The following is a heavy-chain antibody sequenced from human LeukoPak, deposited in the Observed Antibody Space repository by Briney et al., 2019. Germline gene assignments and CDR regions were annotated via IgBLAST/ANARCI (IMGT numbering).Heavy chain of an antibody. V-gene: IGHV3-23*01. Sequence: GGSLRLSCVASGFTFINYAVSWLRQAPGKGLEWVSGISGSAGYTYYADFVKGRFTISRDNSKNTLYLQMNSLRAEDTAIYYCSKDLDTGYQLLWGSVVDIWGQGTLVTVSS. J-gene: IGHJ3*02. CDR1: GFTFINYA. D-gene: IGHD2-2*01. CDR3: SKDLDTGYQLLWGSVVDI. CDR2: ISGSAGYT.